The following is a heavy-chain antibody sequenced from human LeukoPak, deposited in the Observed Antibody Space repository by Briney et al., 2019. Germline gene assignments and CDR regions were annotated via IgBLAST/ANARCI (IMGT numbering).Heavy chain of an antibody. V-gene: IGHV3-23*01. Sequence: GGTPRLSCAASGFTFRNHGMNWVRQAPGKGLEWVSGISPSGDITYYADSVKGRFTISIDNSKNTLYLQLNSLRAEDTAVYYCARRAGAYTHPYDYWGQGTLVTVSS. CDR1: GFTFRNHG. D-gene: IGHD3-16*01. J-gene: IGHJ4*02. CDR2: ISPSGDIT. CDR3: ARRAGAYTHPYDY.